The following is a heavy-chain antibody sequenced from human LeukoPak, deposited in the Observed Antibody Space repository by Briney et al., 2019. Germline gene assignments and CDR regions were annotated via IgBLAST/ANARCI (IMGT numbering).Heavy chain of an antibody. D-gene: IGHD3-22*01. Sequence: GGSLRLSCAASGFTFSSYSMNWVRQAPGKGLEGVSSISSSSSYIYYADSVKGRFTISRDNAKNSLYLQMNSLRAEDTAVYYCARERRITMIVVADDAFDIWGQGTMVTVSS. CDR2: ISSSSSYI. CDR1: GFTFSSYS. J-gene: IGHJ3*02. CDR3: ARERRITMIVVADDAFDI. V-gene: IGHV3-21*01.